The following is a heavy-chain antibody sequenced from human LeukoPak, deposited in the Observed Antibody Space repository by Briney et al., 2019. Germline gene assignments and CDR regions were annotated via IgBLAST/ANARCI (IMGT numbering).Heavy chain of an antibody. CDR1: GGSISSSSYY. J-gene: IGHJ5*02. V-gene: IGHV4-39*07. Sequence: SETLSLTCTVSGGSISSSSYYWGWIRQPPGKGLEWIGSIYYSGSTYYNPSLKSRVTISVDTSKNQFSLKLSSVTAADTAVYYCASGIAAAEPPFDPWGQGTLVTVSS. D-gene: IGHD6-13*01. CDR2: IYYSGST. CDR3: ASGIAAAEPPFDP.